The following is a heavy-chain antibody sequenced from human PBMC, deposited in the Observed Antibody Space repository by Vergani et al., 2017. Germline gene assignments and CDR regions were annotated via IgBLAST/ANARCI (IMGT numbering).Heavy chain of an antibody. Sequence: QVQLQQWGAGLLKPSETLSLTCAVYGGSFSGYYWSWIRQPPGKGLEWIGEINHSGSTNYNPSLKSRVTISVDTSKNQFSLKLGSVTAADTAVYYCAPEDRTGGGFDPWGQGTLVTVSS. CDR2: INHSGST. CDR3: APEDRTGGGFDP. V-gene: IGHV4-34*06. J-gene: IGHJ5*02. D-gene: IGHD3-10*01. CDR1: GGSFSGYY.